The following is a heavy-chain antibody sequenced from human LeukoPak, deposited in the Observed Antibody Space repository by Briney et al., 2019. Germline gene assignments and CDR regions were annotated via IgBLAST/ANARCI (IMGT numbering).Heavy chain of an antibody. Sequence: GGSRRLSCAASGFTVSSYYMSWVRQAPGKGLEWVSVTYSGVSTYYADSVKGRFTSSRDNSKNTLYLQMNNLRAEDTAVYYCASGSESYRSHYYYMDLWGKGTTVTVSS. CDR2: TYSGVST. CDR3: ASGSESYRSHYYYMDL. D-gene: IGHD3-10*01. CDR1: GFTVSSYY. V-gene: IGHV3-53*01. J-gene: IGHJ6*03.